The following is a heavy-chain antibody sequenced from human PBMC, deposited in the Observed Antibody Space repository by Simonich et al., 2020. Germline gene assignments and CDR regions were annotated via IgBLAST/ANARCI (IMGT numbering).Heavy chain of an antibody. D-gene: IGHD3-22*01. CDR1: GFTFSSYA. J-gene: IGHJ3*02. Sequence: GGGLVQPGGSLRLSCAASGFTFSSYAMSWVRQAPGKGLEWVSAISGSGGSTYYADSVKGRFTISRDNSKNTLYLQMNSLRAEDTAVYYCAKDLGERITMIVVVIDAFDIWGQGTMLTVSS. CDR2: ISGSGGST. CDR3: AKDLGERITMIVVVIDAFDI. V-gene: IGHV3-23*01.